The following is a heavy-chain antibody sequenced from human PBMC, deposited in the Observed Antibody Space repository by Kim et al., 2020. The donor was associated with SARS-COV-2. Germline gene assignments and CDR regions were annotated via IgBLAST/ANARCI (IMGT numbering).Heavy chain of an antibody. CDR3: VRAGGGNSDY. CDR1: GGSFSDHS. J-gene: IGHJ4*02. V-gene: IGHV4-34*01. D-gene: IGHD2-21*02. Sequence: SETLSLTCAVYGGSFSDHSWTWTRQPPGKGLEWIGEINHRGTTNYNPSLKSRVTISRDTSKNQFSLKLSSVTAADTAVYYCVRAGGGNSDYLGQGTLVTVSS. CDR2: INHRGTT.